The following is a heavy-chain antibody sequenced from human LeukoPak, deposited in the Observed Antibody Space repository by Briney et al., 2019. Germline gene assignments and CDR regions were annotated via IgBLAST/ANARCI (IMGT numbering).Heavy chain of an antibody. CDR2: IRYDGSNK. CDR1: GFTFSSYG. J-gene: IGHJ6*03. Sequence: GGSLRLSCAASGFTFSSYGMHWVRQAPGKGLEWVAFIRYDGSNKYYADFVKGRFTISRDNSKNTLYLQMNSLRAGDTAVYYCAKDGRSSSWSPIRYYYMDVWGKGTTVTVSS. V-gene: IGHV3-30*02. D-gene: IGHD6-13*01. CDR3: AKDGRSSSWSPIRYYYMDV.